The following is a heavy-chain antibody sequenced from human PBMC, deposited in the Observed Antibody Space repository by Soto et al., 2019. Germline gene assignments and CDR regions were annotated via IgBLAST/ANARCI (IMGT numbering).Heavy chain of an antibody. Sequence: CLRLSCARAGFACSSCGMRCLYQAPGKGLEWVSAISGSGGSTYYADSVKGRFTISRDNSKNTLYLQMNSLRAEDTAVYYCAKDGMAAAGPWGQGTLVTVSS. CDR3: AKDGMAAAGP. D-gene: IGHD6-13*01. CDR1: GFACSSCG. V-gene: IGHV3-23*01. CDR2: ISGSGGST. J-gene: IGHJ5*02.